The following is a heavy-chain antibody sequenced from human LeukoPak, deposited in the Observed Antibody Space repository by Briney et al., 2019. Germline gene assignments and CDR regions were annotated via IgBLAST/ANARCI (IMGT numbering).Heavy chain of an antibody. CDR2: INPSGGST. CDR1: GYTFTSYY. Sequence: ALVKVSCKASGYTFTSYYMHWVRQAPGQGLEWMGIINPSGGSTSYAQKFQGRVTMTRDTSTSTVYMELSSLRSEDAAVYYCARVLRGYSGYDWGQGTLVTVSS. V-gene: IGHV1-46*01. D-gene: IGHD5-12*01. J-gene: IGHJ4*02. CDR3: ARVLRGYSGYD.